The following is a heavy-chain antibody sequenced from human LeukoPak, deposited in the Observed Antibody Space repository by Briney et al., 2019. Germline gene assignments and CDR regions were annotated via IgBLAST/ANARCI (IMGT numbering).Heavy chain of an antibody. Sequence: PSETLSLTCTVSGGSISTGDYYWSWIRQPPGKGLEWIGYIYYTGSTYYNPFLKSRVTISVDTSKNQFSLKLSSVTAADTAVYYCARGDFAYYFDYWGQGTLVTVSS. V-gene: IGHV4-30-4*08. CDR2: IYYTGST. CDR3: ARGDFAYYFDY. CDR1: GGSISTGDYY. J-gene: IGHJ4*02.